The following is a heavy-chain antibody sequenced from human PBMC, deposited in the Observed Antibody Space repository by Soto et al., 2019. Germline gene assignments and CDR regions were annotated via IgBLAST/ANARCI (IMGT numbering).Heavy chain of an antibody. Sequence: QVQLVQSGAEVKKPGSSVKVSCKASGGTFSSYAISWVRQAPGQGLEWMGGIIPIFGTANYAQKFQGRVTITADESMSTAYMELSSLRSEDTAVYYCARDPLGYSNYLTLDYWGQGTLVTVSS. V-gene: IGHV1-69*01. CDR1: GGTFSSYA. D-gene: IGHD4-4*01. J-gene: IGHJ4*02. CDR2: IIPIFGTA. CDR3: ARDPLGYSNYLTLDY.